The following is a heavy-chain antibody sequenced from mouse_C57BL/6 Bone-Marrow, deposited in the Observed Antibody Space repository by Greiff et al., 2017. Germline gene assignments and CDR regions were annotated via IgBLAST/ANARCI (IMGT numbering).Heavy chain of an antibody. CDR3: ARESNWDVYWYFDV. J-gene: IGHJ1*03. CDR2: IDPSDSST. D-gene: IGHD4-1*01. Sequence: QVQLQQPGAELVKPGASVKLSCKASGYTFTSYWMQWVKQRPGQGLEWIGEIDPSDSSTNYNQKFKGKATLTVDTSSSTAYMQLSSLTSEDSAVYYCARESNWDVYWYFDVWGTGTTVTVSS. V-gene: IGHV1-50*01. CDR1: GYTFTSYW.